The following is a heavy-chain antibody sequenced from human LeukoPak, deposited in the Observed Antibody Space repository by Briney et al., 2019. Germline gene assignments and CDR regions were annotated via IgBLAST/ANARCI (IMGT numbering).Heavy chain of an antibody. D-gene: IGHD5-12*01. V-gene: IGHV3-23*01. CDR2: ISGSGGST. CDR3: AKHVDIVATIPD. CDR1: GFTSSSYA. J-gene: IGHJ4*02. Sequence: GGSLRLSCAASGFTSSSYAMSWVRQTPGKGLEWVSAISGSGGSTYYADSVKGRFTISRDNSKNTLYLQMNSLRAEDTAVYYCAKHVDIVATIPDWGQGTLVTVSS.